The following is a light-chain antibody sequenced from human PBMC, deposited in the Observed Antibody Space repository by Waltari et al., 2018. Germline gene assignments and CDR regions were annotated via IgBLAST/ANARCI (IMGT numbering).Light chain of an antibody. CDR1: SSDVAFYDF. V-gene: IGLV2-8*01. J-gene: IGLJ2*01. Sequence: QSALTQPPSASGSPGQSVSISCTGTSSDVAFYDFVSWYKQDPGKAPKLIIYDVNQPPSGVPGRFSGSKSGNTASLIVSGLQADDEAYYYCSSYAGDNILIFGGGTKLTV. CDR2: DVN. CDR3: SSYAGDNILI.